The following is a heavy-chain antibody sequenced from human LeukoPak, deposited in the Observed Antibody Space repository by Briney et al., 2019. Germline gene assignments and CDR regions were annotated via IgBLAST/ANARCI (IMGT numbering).Heavy chain of an antibody. CDR3: ASGDKEYSSSSGWFDP. J-gene: IGHJ5*02. D-gene: IGHD6-6*01. V-gene: IGHV4-39*01. CDR2: IYYSGST. Sequence: PSETLSLTCTVSGGSISSSSYYWGWIRQPPGKGLEWIGSIYYSGSTYYNPSLKSRVTISVDTSKNQFSLKLSSVTAADTAVYYCASGDKEYSSSSGWFDPWGQGTLVTVSS. CDR1: GGSISSSSYY.